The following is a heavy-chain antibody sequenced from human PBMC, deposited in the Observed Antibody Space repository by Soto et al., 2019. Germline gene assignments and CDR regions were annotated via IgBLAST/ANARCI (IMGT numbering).Heavy chain of an antibody. Sequence: QVQLVQSGAEVRKPGASVQVSCKASGYTFTRYSINWVRQAPGQGREWVGWISNYNGDTKYAEKFQGRVTLTTDTFTTTSYMDLRSLTSDDTAMYFCARGDSTGSPTGWFDPWGQGTLVTVLS. V-gene: IGHV1-18*04. CDR3: ARGDSTGSPTGWFDP. J-gene: IGHJ5*02. CDR2: ISNYNGDT. D-gene: IGHD6-19*01. CDR1: GYTFTRYS.